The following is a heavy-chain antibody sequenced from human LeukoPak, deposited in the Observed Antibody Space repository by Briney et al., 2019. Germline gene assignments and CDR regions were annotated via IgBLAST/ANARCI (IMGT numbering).Heavy chain of an antibody. CDR3: ARGRFRWELEIRDFDY. V-gene: IGHV1-8*01. J-gene: IGHJ4*02. Sequence: ASVKVSCKASGYTFSSYDINWVRQATGHGLEWMGWMSTNSGNTGYAQKFQGRVTMTRDTYIRTAYMELSSLRSEDTAVYYCARGRFRWELEIRDFDYWGQGTLVTVSS. CDR1: GYTFSSYD. D-gene: IGHD1-26*01. CDR2: MSTNSGNT.